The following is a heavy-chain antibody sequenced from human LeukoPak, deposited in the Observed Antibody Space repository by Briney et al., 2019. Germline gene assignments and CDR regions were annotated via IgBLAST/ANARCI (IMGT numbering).Heavy chain of an antibody. V-gene: IGHV1-69*13. D-gene: IGHD5-18*01. CDR3: ASIPKYGRGYSYGYLSYYYYGMDV. J-gene: IGHJ6*02. Sequence: ASVKVSCKASGGTFSSYAISWVRQAPGQGLEWMGGIIPIFGTANYAQKFQGRVTITADESTSTAYMELSSLRSEDTAVYYCASIPKYGRGYSYGYLSYYYYGMDVWGQGTTVTVSS. CDR2: IIPIFGTA. CDR1: GGTFSSYA.